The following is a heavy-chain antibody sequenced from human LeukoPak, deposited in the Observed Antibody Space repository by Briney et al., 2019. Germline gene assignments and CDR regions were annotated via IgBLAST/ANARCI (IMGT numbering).Heavy chain of an antibody. CDR3: AKWRSATGDFDY. CDR2: LSGSGSNT. J-gene: IGHJ4*02. V-gene: IGHV3-23*01. Sequence: PGGSLRLSCAASGFTFSSYAMSWVRQAPGKGLQWVSTLSGSGSNTYYADSVKGRFTISRDNSKNTLYLQMSSLRAEDTAVYYCAKWRSATGDFDYWGQGTLVTVSS. CDR1: GFTFSSYA. D-gene: IGHD7-27*01.